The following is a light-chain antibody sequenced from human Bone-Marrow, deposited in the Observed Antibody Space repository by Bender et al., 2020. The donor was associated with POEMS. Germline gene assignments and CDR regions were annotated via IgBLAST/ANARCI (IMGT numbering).Light chain of an antibody. CDR2: EVV. V-gene: IGLV2-8*01. CDR1: SSDVGKYNY. J-gene: IGLJ1*01. Sequence: QSALTQPASVSGSPGQSITISCTGSSSDVGKYNYVSWYQQHPDKAPKLMIYEVVKRPSGVPDRFSGSKSGNTASLTVSGLQAEDEADYYCSSYAGGDLFVFGAPTKVTV. CDR3: SSYAGGDLFV.